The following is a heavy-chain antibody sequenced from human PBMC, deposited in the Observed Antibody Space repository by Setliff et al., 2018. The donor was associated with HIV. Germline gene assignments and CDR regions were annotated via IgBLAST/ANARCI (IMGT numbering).Heavy chain of an antibody. CDR2: IFYSGGRT. CDR1: GGSISSSSYF. CDR3: ARHQDYYDSRRWFDL. D-gene: IGHD3-22*01. J-gene: IGHJ2*01. V-gene: IGHV4-39*01. Sequence: KPSETLSLTCTVSGGSISSSSYFWGWIRQPPGKGLEWIGSIFYSGGRTYYNPSLKSRVTISIDTSKNQFSLKLSSVTAADTAVYYCARHQDYYDSRRWFDLWGRGTLVTVSS.